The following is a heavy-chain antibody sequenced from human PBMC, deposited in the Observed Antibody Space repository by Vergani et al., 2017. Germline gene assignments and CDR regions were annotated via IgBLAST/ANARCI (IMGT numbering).Heavy chain of an antibody. CDR2: TYYRSKWYN. CDR1: GDSVSSNSAA. J-gene: IGHJ5*02. V-gene: IGHV6-1*01. Sequence: QVQLQQSGPGLVKPSQTLSLTCAISGDSVSSNSAAWNWIRQSPSRGLEWLGRTYYRSKWYNDYAVSVKSRITINPDTSKNQFSLQPNSVTPEDTAVYYCARSSLGRSSWGSGNWFDPWGQGTLVTVSS. D-gene: IGHD6-13*01. CDR3: ARSSLGRSSWGSGNWFDP.